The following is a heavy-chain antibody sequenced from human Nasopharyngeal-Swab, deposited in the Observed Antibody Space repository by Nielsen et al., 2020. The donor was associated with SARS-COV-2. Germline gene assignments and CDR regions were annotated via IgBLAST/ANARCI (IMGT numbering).Heavy chain of an antibody. CDR2: IKQDGSEK. V-gene: IGHV3-7*04. CDR3: ARGGWYFDF. CDR1: NGSIGSYY. J-gene: IGHJ2*01. Sequence: ETLSLTCTVSNGSIGSYYWSWVRQAPGKGLEWVANIKQDGSEKYYVDSVKGRFTISRDNAKNSLYLQMNSLRAEDTTVYYCARGGWYFDFWGRGTLVTVSS.